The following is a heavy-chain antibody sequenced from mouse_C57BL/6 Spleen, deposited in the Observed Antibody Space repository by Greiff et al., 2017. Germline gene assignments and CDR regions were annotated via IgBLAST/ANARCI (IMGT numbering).Heavy chain of an antibody. Sequence: QVQLQQSGAELVKPGASVKISCKASGYAFSSYWMNWVKQRPGKGLEWIGQLYPGDGDTNYNGKFKGKATLTADKSSRTAYMQLSSLTSEDSAVYVCAGSGGNDGFAMDYGGQGTSVTVSS. CDR2: LYPGDGDT. J-gene: IGHJ4*01. CDR1: GYAFSSYW. V-gene: IGHV1-80*01. D-gene: IGHD1-1*02. CDR3: AGSGGNDGFAMDY.